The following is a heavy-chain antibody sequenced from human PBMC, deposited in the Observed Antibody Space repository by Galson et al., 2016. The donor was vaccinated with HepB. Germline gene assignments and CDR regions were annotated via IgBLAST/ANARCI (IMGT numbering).Heavy chain of an antibody. CDR2: VYASGDT. D-gene: IGHD4-23*01. Sequence: SETLSLTCTVSGDSMNIYFWNWIRQPAGKGLEWIGRVYASGDTNYNPPLKSRVTMSLDTSLKQFSLKVRSVTAADTAVYYCARHKGPGKTYGMDVWGRGTTVTVSS. J-gene: IGHJ6*02. V-gene: IGHV4-4*07. CDR1: GDSMNIYF. CDR3: ARHKGPGKTYGMDV.